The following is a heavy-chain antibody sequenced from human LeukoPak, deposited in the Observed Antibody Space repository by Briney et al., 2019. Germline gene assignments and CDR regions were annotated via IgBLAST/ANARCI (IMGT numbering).Heavy chain of an antibody. V-gene: IGHV4-30-4*01. D-gene: IGHD4-17*01. CDR2: IHYSGIT. Sequence: SETLSLTCTVSGGSISTNDYFWSWIRQSPEKGLEWIGYIHYSGITKSNPSLESRLTLSVDTSKNQLSLRLTSVTAADTAVYYCARGPLTTATSDYFDLWGLGTLVTVSS. CDR1: GGSISTNDYF. J-gene: IGHJ4*02. CDR3: ARGPLTTATSDYFDL.